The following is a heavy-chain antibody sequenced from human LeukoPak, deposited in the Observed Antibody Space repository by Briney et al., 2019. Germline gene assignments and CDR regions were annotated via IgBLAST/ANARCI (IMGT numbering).Heavy chain of an antibody. CDR3: ARLQSPRAYALDV. CDR2: IYYSGIT. CDR1: GGSISSYY. D-gene: IGHD5-24*01. V-gene: IGHV4-59*08. Sequence: SETLSLTCTVSGGSISSYYWSWIRQPPGKGLEWIGDIYYSGITNYNPSLKSRVTISVDTSKHQFSLKLSSVTAAHTAMYYCARLQSPRAYALDVWGQGTAVTVSS. J-gene: IGHJ6*02.